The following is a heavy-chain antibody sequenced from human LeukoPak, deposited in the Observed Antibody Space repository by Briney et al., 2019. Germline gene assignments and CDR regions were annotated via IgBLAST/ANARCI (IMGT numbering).Heavy chain of an antibody. D-gene: IGHD6-19*01. J-gene: IGHJ4*02. CDR2: ISGSSSTK. CDR1: AFTLRSYT. Sequence: GGSLRLSCAASAFTLRSYTMNWVRQAPGKGLEGVSYISGSSSTKYYADSVKGRFTISRDNAKNSLYMQMNSLRAEDTAVYYCARRGASSGGLDYWGQGTLVTVSS. V-gene: IGHV3-48*01. CDR3: ARRGASSGGLDY.